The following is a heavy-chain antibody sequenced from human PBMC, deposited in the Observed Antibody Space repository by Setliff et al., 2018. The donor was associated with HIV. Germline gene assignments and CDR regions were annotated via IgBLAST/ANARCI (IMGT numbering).Heavy chain of an antibody. V-gene: IGHV1-2*02. CDR3: ARCYYDSSGPTDAFDI. CDR1: GYTFTGNY. D-gene: IGHD3-22*01. CDR2: INPNSGGT. J-gene: IGHJ3*02. Sequence: ASVKVSCKASGYTFTGNYIHWVRQAPGQGLEWMGWINPNSGGTNYEQKFQGRVTMTRDTSISTAYMELSSLRPEDTAVYYCARCYYDSSGPTDAFDIWGQGTVVTVSS.